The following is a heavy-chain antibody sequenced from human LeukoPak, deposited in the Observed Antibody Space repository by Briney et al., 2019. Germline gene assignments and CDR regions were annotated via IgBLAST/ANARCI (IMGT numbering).Heavy chain of an antibody. V-gene: IGHV4-31*03. CDR3: ARGWYGGYLNGMDV. D-gene: IGHD4-17*01. CDR1: GGSISSGGYY. J-gene: IGHJ6*02. Sequence: SETLSLTCTVSGGSISSGGYYWSWIRQHPGKGLEWIGYIYYSGSTYYNPSLKSRVTISVDTSKNQFSLKLSSVTAADTAVYYCARGWYGGYLNGMDVWGQGTTVTVSS. CDR2: IYYSGST.